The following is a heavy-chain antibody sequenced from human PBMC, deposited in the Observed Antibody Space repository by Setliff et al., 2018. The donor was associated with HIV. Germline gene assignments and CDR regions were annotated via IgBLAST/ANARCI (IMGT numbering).Heavy chain of an antibody. J-gene: IGHJ4*02. CDR3: ATDRGTY. V-gene: IGHV3-7*03. CDR1: GFTFSDSW. CDR2: INPDGSEQ. Sequence: GGSLRLSCIGSGFTFSDSWMTWVRQAPGKGLEWVANINPDGSEQFYVDSLRGRFTISRDNAKNSVYLQVNNLKAEDTAVYYCATDRGTYWGQGTLVTVSS. D-gene: IGHD1-7*01.